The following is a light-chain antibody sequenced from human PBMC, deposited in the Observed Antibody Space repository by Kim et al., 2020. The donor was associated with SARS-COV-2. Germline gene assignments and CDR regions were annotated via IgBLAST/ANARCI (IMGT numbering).Light chain of an antibody. V-gene: IGLV2-14*03. CDR1: TSYIGGHNY. J-gene: IGLJ2*01. CDR2: DVT. CDR3: TSYTHVNSLDVV. Sequence: SITSSCTGVTSYIGGHNYVSWYQHDPGKAPKLILYDVTNRPSGIPTRFSGSMSGNTASLTISGLQPEDESDYYCTSYTHVNSLDVVFGGGTQLTVL.